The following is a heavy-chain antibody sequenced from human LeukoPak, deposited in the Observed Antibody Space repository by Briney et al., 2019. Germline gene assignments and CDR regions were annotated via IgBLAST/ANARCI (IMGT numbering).Heavy chain of an antibody. CDR3: AGYDILTGYPGENWFDP. V-gene: IGHV3-30*03. CDR1: KFTFSHYG. J-gene: IGHJ5*02. D-gene: IGHD3-9*01. CDR2: ISSDGSIK. Sequence: PGGSLRLSCTASKFTFSHYGMQWVRQAPGKGLEWVAVISSDGSIKVYADSVKGRFTISRDNSKNTLYLQMNSLRAEDTAVYYCAGYDILTGYPGENWFDPWGQGTLVTVSS.